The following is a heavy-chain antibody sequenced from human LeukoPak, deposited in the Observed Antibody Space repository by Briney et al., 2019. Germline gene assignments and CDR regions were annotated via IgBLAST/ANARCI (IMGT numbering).Heavy chain of an antibody. Sequence: PGGSLRLSCAASGFTFSSYAMHWVRQAPGKGLEWVAVISYDGSNKYYADSVKGRFTISRDNSKNTLYLQMNSLRAEDTAVYYCARDSPGGSLGAFDIWGQGTMVTVSS. V-gene: IGHV3-30-3*01. J-gene: IGHJ3*02. D-gene: IGHD1-26*01. CDR2: ISYDGSNK. CDR1: GFTFSSYA. CDR3: ARDSPGGSLGAFDI.